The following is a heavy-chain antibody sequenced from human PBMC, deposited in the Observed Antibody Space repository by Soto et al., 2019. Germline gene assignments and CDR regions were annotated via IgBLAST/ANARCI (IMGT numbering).Heavy chain of an antibody. Sequence: PSETLSLTCTVSGGSISSYYWSWIRQPPGKGLEWIGYIYYSGSTNYNPSLKSRVTISVDTSKNQFSLKLSSVTAADTAVYYCARVGFLEWLLWDVWGQGTTVNVSS. D-gene: IGHD3-3*01. CDR3: ARVGFLEWLLWDV. V-gene: IGHV4-59*01. CDR2: IYYSGST. CDR1: GGSISSYY. J-gene: IGHJ6*02.